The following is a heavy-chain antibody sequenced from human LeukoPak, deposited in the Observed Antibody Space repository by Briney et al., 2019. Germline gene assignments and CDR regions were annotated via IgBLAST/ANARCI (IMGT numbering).Heavy chain of an antibody. CDR1: GYTFTSYG. V-gene: IGHV1-18*01. CDR3: ARYRPLHDYVWGSYRPYFDY. CDR2: ISAYNGNT. D-gene: IGHD3-16*02. Sequence: GASVKVSCKASGYTFTSYGISWVRQAPGQGLEWMGWISAYNGNTNYAQKLQGRVTMTTDTSTSTAYMELRSLRSDDTAVYYCARYRPLHDYVWGSYRPYFDYWGQGTLVTVSS. J-gene: IGHJ4*02.